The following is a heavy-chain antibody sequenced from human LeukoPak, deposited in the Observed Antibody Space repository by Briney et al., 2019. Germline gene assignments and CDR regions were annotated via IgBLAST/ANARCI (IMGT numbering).Heavy chain of an antibody. CDR3: ARVGQWLVRVNWFDP. V-gene: IGHV1-46*01. CDR1: GYTFTSYY. J-gene: IGHJ5*02. Sequence: ASVKVFCKASGYTFTSYYMHWAPQAPGQGLESMRIINPSGGSTSYAQKFQGRVTMTRDTSTSTVYMELSSLRSEDTAVYYCARVGQWLVRVNWFDPWGQGTLVTVSS. CDR2: INPSGGST. D-gene: IGHD6-19*01.